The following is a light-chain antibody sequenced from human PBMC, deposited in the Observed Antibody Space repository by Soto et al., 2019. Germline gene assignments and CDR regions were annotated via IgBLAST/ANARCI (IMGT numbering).Light chain of an antibody. CDR2: DAS. CDR3: RQYNNWPPWT. J-gene: IGKJ1*01. V-gene: IGKV3-15*01. Sequence: EIVMTQSPVTLSVSPGERATLSCRASQSVRSNLAWYQQKPGQAPRLLMYDASTRATGIPARFSGSGSGTEFTLTISSLQSEDFAVYYCRQYNNWPPWTFGQGTKVDIK. CDR1: QSVRSN.